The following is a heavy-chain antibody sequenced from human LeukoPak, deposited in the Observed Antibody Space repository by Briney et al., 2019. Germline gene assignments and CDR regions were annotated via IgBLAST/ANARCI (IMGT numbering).Heavy chain of an antibody. CDR1: GYSISSGYYW. D-gene: IGHD3-22*01. CDR2: IYWDDDK. V-gene: IGHV2-5*02. Sequence: TLSLTCTVSGYSISSGYYWGWIRQPPGKALEWLALIYWDDDKRYSPSLKTRLTITKGTSTNQVVLTMTYMDPLDTATYYCAHTYYYDSSGYYYADYWGQGTLVTVSS. J-gene: IGHJ4*02. CDR3: AHTYYYDSSGYYYADY.